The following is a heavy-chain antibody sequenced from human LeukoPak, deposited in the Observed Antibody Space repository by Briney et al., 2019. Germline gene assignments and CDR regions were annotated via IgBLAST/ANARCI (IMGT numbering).Heavy chain of an antibody. CDR2: INANNGDT. V-gene: IGHV1-18*01. J-gene: IGHJ4*02. Sequence: ASVKVSCKASGYTFTTYGISWVRQAPGQGLEWMGWINANNGDTHYAQKLQGRITMTTDTSTSTVYMELRSVRSDDTAVYYCTRDFVLLTSYDVFENWGQGTLVTVSS. D-gene: IGHD3-3*01. CDR3: TRDFVLLTSYDVFEN. CDR1: GYTFTTYG.